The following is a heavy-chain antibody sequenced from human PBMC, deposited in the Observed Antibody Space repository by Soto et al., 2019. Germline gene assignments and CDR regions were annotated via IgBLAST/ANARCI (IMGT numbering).Heavy chain of an antibody. V-gene: IGHV3-23*01. CDR1: GFTFSSYG. CDR3: SVTVSSSWYFDY. CDR2: ISGSGVNT. Sequence: EVQLLESGGGLVQPGGSLRLSCAASGFTFSSYGMSWVRQAPGKGLEWVSAISGSGVNTYYADSVKGRFTISRDNSKNTLYLQMNSLRAEVTAVYYCSVTVSSSWYFDYWGQGTLVTVSS. D-gene: IGHD6-13*01. J-gene: IGHJ4*02.